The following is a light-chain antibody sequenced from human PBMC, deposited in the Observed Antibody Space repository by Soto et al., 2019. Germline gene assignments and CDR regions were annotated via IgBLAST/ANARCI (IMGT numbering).Light chain of an antibody. CDR3: SSYSTTSALV. Sequence: QSALTQPASVSGSPGQSITISCAGTSADIGAFNYVSWYQHHPDKAPKLLIYDVSDRPSGVSPRFSASKSANTASLTISGLQSDDEADYYCSSYSTTSALVFGGGTKLTVL. CDR2: DVS. CDR1: SADIGAFNY. V-gene: IGLV2-14*03. J-gene: IGLJ2*01.